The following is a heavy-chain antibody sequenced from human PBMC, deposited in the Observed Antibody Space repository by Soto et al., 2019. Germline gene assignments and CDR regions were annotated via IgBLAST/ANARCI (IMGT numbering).Heavy chain of an antibody. Sequence: EVQLVESGGGLVQPGGSLRLSCAASGFTFSSYEMNWVRQAPGKGLEWVSYITSSGSMRYYADSVKGRFTISRDNARNSLYLQMNSLRAEDTAVYYCARDRWCSSTSCSFRDAFDIWGQGTMVTVSS. J-gene: IGHJ3*02. CDR2: ITSSGSMR. D-gene: IGHD2-2*01. CDR3: ARDRWCSSTSCSFRDAFDI. CDR1: GFTFSSYE. V-gene: IGHV3-48*03.